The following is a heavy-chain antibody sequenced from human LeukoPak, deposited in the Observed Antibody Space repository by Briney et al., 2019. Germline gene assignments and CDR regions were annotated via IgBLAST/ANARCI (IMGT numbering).Heavy chain of an antibody. CDR1: GYTFTSYY. V-gene: IGHV1-46*01. CDR3: ARAGCGGDCYYYNHLGLGWFDP. Sequence: ASVKVSCKASGYTFTSYYMHWVRQAPGQGLEWMGIINPSGGSTSYAQKFQGRVTMTRDTSTSTVYKELSSLRSEDTAVYYCARAGCGGDCYYYNHLGLGWFDPWGQGTLVTVSS. J-gene: IGHJ5*02. D-gene: IGHD2-21*02. CDR2: INPSGGST.